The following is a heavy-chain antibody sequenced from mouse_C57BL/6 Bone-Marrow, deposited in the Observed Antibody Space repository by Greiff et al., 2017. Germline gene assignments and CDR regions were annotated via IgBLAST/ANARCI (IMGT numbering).Heavy chain of an antibody. J-gene: IGHJ4*01. CDR3: ARPAQATYYYAMDD. Sequence: QVQLQQPGAELVKPGASVKLSCKASGYTFTSYWMHWVKQRPGQGLEWIGMIHPNSGSTNYNEKFKSKATLTVDKSSSKAYMQLSSLTSEDSAVYYCARPAQATYYYAMDDWGQGTSVTVSS. V-gene: IGHV1-64*01. D-gene: IGHD3-2*02. CDR1: GYTFTSYW. CDR2: IHPNSGST.